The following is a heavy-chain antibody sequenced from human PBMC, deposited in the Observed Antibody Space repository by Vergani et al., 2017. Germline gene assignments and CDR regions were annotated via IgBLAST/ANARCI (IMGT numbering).Heavy chain of an antibody. CDR1: GGSISSYY. Sequence: QVQLQESGPGLVKPSETLSLTCTVSGGSISSYYWSWIRQPPGKGLEWIGYIYYIGSTNYNPSLKSRVTIPVDTSKNQFSLKLSSVTAADTAVYYCARHAGSGWLFDYWGQGTLVTVSS. CDR3: ARHAGSGWLFDY. CDR2: IYYIGST. D-gene: IGHD6-19*01. V-gene: IGHV4-59*08. J-gene: IGHJ4*02.